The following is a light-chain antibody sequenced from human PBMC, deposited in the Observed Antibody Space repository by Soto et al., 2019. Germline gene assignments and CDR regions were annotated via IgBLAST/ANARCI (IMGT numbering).Light chain of an antibody. CDR2: GAS. Sequence: EIVLTQSPGTLSLSPGERATLSCRASQSINNRYLAWYQQKPGQAPRLLIYGASSRATGIPGRFIGSGSGTDFTLTISRLESEDFAVYYCQQFGSSPGFTFGPGTKVDIK. CDR3: QQFGSSPGFT. J-gene: IGKJ3*01. V-gene: IGKV3-20*01. CDR1: QSINNRY.